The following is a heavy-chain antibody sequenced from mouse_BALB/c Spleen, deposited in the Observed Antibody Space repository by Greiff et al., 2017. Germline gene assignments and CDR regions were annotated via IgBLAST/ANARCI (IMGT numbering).Heavy chain of an antibody. D-gene: IGHD2-14*01. J-gene: IGHJ4*01. V-gene: IGHV5-9-3*01. Sequence: EVKLVESGGGLVKPGGSLKLSCAASGFTFSSYAMSWVRQTPEKRLEWVATISSGGSYTYYPDSVKGRFTISRDNAKNTLYLQMSSLRSEDTAMYYCARRRYYRYDRGDAMDYWGQGTSGTVSA. CDR2: ISSGGSYT. CDR3: ARRRYYRYDRGDAMDY. CDR1: GFTFSSYA.